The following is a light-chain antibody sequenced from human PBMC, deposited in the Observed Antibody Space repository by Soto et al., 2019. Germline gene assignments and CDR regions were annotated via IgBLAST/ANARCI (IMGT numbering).Light chain of an antibody. J-gene: IGLJ2*01. Sequence: QSVLTQPPSVSAAPGQKVTISCSGSSSNIGNHYVSWYQQLPGTAPKLIIYDNTKRPSGTPDRFSGSKSGTSATLGITGLQTGAEADYYCGTWENSLGAGEEVFGGGTKLTVL. V-gene: IGLV1-51*02. CDR3: GTWENSLGAGEEV. CDR2: DNT. CDR1: SSNIGNHY.